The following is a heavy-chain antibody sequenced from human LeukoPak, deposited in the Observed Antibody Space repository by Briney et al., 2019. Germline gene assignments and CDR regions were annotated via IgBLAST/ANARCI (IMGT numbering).Heavy chain of an antibody. J-gene: IGHJ4*02. CDR2: IYYSGST. CDR1: GGSISSSSYY. CDR3: AKAGDRGNSGSYWATAY. V-gene: IGHV4-39*01. Sequence: PSETLSLTCTVSGGSISSSSYYWGWIRQPPGKGLEWIGSIYYSGSTYYNPSLKSRVTISVDTSKNQFSLKLSSVTAADTAVYYCAKAGDRGNSGSYWATAYWGQGTLVTVS. D-gene: IGHD1-26*01.